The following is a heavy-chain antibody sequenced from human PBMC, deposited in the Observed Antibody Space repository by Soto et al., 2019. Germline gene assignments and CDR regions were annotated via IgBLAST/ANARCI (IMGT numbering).Heavy chain of an antibody. Sequence: SETLSLTCTVSGGSISSYYWSWIRQPPGKGLEWIGYIYYSGSTNYNPSLKSRVTISVDTSKNQFSLKLSSVTAADTAVYYCARGVLLWFGGPRMDVWGKGTTVTVSS. J-gene: IGHJ6*03. D-gene: IGHD3-10*01. V-gene: IGHV4-59*08. CDR3: ARGVLLWFGGPRMDV. CDR1: GGSISSYY. CDR2: IYYSGST.